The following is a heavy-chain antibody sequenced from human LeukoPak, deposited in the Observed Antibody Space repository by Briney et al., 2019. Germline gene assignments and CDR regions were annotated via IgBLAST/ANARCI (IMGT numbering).Heavy chain of an antibody. D-gene: IGHD3-22*01. J-gene: IGHJ3*02. CDR3: ARERAITTTNYDAFDI. V-gene: IGHV1-2*02. Sequence: ASVKVSCKASGYTFTGYYMHWVRQAPRQGLEWMGWINPNSGGTNYAQKFQGRVTMTRDTSISTAYMELSRLRSDDTAVYYCARERAITTTNYDAFDIWGQGTMVTVSS. CDR1: GYTFTGYY. CDR2: INPNSGGT.